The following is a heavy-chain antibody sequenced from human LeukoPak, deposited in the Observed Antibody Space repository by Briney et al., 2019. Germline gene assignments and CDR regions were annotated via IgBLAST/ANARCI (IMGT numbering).Heavy chain of an antibody. V-gene: IGHV3-43*01. D-gene: IGHD3-22*01. CDR3: AKDSPNYYDSSGYPDY. CDR1: GFTFHDYA. J-gene: IGHJ4*02. Sequence: GGSLRLSCAASGFTFHDYAMHWVRQAPGKGLEWVSLISWDGVSTYYADSVKGRFTISRDNSKNSLYLQLNSLTTEDTALYYCAKDSPNYYDSSGYPDYWGQGTQVTVSS. CDR2: ISWDGVST.